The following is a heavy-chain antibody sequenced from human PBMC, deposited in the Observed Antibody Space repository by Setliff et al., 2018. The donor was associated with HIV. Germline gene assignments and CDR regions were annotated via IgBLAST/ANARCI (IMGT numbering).Heavy chain of an antibody. D-gene: IGHD3-22*01. V-gene: IGHV4-39*01. J-gene: IGHJ5*02. CDR3: ASRIYYYDESRVLREEGFVP. CDR2: IYHTGRT. CDR1: GGSISDNKYY. Sequence: SETLSLTCSVSGGSISDNKYYWTWIRQPPGKGLEWTGSIYHTGRTYYNRSLESRLTISIGTSKNQFSLKLTSVTAADTAMYYCASRIYYYDESRVLREEGFVPWGQGTLVTVS.